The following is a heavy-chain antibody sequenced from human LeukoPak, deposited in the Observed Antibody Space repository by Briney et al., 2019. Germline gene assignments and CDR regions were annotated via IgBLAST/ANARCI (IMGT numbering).Heavy chain of an antibody. CDR2: ISYDGSNK. D-gene: IGHD3-10*01. Sequence: GRSLRLSCAASGFTFSSYAMHWVRQAPGKGLEWVAAISYDGSNKYYADSVKGRFTISRDNSKNTLYLQMNSLRAEDTAVYYCARSALTMVRGVFQHWGQGTLVTVSS. J-gene: IGHJ1*01. CDR3: ARSALTMVRGVFQH. CDR1: GFTFSSYA. V-gene: IGHV3-30*04.